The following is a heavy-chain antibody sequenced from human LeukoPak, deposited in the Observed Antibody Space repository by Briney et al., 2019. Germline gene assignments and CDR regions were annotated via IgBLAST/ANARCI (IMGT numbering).Heavy chain of an antibody. CDR2: INHSGST. CDR1: GGSFSGYY. V-gene: IGHV4-34*01. Sequence: SETLSLTCAVYGGSFSGYYWSWIRQPPGKGLEWIGEINHSGSTNYNPSLKSRVTISVDTSKNQFSLKLSSVTAADTAVYYCARVQSGYSYGPFDYWGQGTLVTVSS. D-gene: IGHD5-18*01. J-gene: IGHJ4*02. CDR3: ARVQSGYSYGPFDY.